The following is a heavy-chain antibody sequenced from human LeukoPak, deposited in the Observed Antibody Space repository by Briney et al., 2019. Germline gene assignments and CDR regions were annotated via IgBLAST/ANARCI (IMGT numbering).Heavy chain of an antibody. V-gene: IGHV4-59*01. CDR3: ARAISSGWPTDFDY. CDR2: IYYSGST. D-gene: IGHD6-19*01. CDR1: GGSISSYY. Sequence: PSETLSLTCTVSGGSISSYYWSWIRQPPGKGLEWLGYIYYSGSTNYNPSLKSRVTISGDTSKNQFSLKLSSVTAADTAVYYCARAISSGWPTDFDYWGQGTLVTVSS. J-gene: IGHJ4*02.